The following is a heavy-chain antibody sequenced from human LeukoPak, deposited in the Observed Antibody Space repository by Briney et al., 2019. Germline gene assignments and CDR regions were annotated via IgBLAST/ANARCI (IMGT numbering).Heavy chain of an antibody. V-gene: IGHV5-51*01. CDR1: EYSFPNYW. J-gene: IGHJ4*02. CDR2: IYPGDSDT. Sequence: GESLKISCKGSEYSFPNYWIGWVRQMPGKGLEWMGIIYPGDSDTRYRPSFQGQVTISVDKSSNTAYLQWSSLKASDTAMYYCARYHYDGSGYPYWGQGTLVTVSS. D-gene: IGHD3-22*01. CDR3: ARYHYDGSGYPY.